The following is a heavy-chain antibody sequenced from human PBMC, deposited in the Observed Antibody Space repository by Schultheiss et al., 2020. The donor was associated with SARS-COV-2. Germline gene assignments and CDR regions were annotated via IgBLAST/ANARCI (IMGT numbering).Heavy chain of an antibody. CDR2: INPDSGGT. J-gene: IGHJ3*02. CDR3: ASRQEYDILTGGDAFDI. V-gene: IGHV1-2*06. D-gene: IGHD3-9*01. CDR1: GYTFTGYY. Sequence: ASVKVSCKASGYTFTGYYVHWVRQVPGQGLEWLGRINPDSGGTDYAQNFQGRVTLTRDTSISTAYMELSSLRSDDTAVYYCASRQEYDILTGGDAFDIWGQGTMVTVSS.